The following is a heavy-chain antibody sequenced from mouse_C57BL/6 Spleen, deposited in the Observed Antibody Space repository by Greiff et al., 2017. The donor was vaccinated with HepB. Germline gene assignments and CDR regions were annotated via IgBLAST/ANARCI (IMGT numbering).Heavy chain of an antibody. Sequence: EVHLVESGGGLVKPGGSLKLSCAASGFTFSSYTMSWVRQTPEKRLEWVATISGGGGNTYYPDSVKGRFTISRDNAKNTLDLQMSSLRSEDTALYYCARQGWLLRPSYWYFDVWGTGTTVTVSS. V-gene: IGHV5-9*01. CDR1: GFTFSSYT. J-gene: IGHJ1*03. D-gene: IGHD2-3*01. CDR2: ISGGGGNT. CDR3: ARQGWLLRPSYWYFDV.